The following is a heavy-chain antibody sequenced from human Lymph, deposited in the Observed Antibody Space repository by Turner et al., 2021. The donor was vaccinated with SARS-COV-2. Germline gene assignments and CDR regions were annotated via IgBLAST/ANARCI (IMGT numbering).Heavy chain of an antibody. Sequence: QVQLVQSGAEVKKPGASVKVSCKAAGYTFTSYDINWVRQATGQGLEWMGWMNPNSGNTGYAQKFQGRVTMTRNITISTAYMELSTLGSEDTAVYYCARGRYSGGGMDVWGQGTTVTVSS. CDR2: MNPNSGNT. V-gene: IGHV1-8*01. J-gene: IGHJ6*02. D-gene: IGHD1-26*01. CDR3: ARGRYSGGGMDV. CDR1: GYTFTSYD.